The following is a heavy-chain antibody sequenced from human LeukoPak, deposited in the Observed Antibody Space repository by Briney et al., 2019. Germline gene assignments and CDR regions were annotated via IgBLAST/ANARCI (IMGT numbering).Heavy chain of an antibody. CDR2: IYTSDST. J-gene: IGHJ4*02. CDR1: VWSITSGSYY. CDR3: AREGREGYSYAPFDY. V-gene: IGHV4-61*02. Sequence: SQTLSLTCIACVWSITSGSYYGNWIRQPAGKGLEWIGRIYTSDSTNYNTSFKSRVTISVDTSKNQFSLNLSSVTAADTAVYYCAREGREGYSYAPFDYWGQGTLVTVSS. D-gene: IGHD5-18*01.